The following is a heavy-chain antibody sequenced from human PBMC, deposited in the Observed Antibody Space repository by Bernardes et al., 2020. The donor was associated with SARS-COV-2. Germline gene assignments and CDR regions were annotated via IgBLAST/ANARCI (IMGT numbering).Heavy chain of an antibody. D-gene: IGHD1-26*01. CDR3: GKGEIPEV. V-gene: IGHV3-7*03. CDR2: IKGNGGER. J-gene: IGHJ4*02. CDR1: GFFFGDSW. Sequence: GGYLRLSCACSGFFFGDSWMTWVRQAPGKGLEWVAYIKGNGGERFYVDSVRGRFSISRDNAKNTLFLQMNNLRRDDTAVYFCGKGEIPEVWGQGTLVNVSS.